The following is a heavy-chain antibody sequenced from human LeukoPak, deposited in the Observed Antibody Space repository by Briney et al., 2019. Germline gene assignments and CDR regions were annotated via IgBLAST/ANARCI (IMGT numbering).Heavy chain of an antibody. Sequence: ASVKVSCKGSGYTFTSYGISWVRQAPGQGLEWMGWTSAYNGNTNYAQKLQGRVTMTTDTSTSTAYMELRSLRSDDTAVYYCARARGCSSTSCYRGPNWFDPWGQGTLVTVSS. CDR2: TSAYNGNT. D-gene: IGHD2-2*01. V-gene: IGHV1-18*01. J-gene: IGHJ5*02. CDR1: GYTFTSYG. CDR3: ARARGCSSTSCYRGPNWFDP.